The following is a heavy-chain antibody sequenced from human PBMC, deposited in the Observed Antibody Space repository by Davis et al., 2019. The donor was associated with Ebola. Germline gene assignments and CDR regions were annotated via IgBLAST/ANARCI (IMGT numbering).Heavy chain of an antibody. D-gene: IGHD2-2*01. CDR3: ARDGGVPAAYYYYGMDV. CDR1: GFTFSSYG. CDR2: ISYDGSNK. Sequence: GGSLRLSCAVSGFTFSSYGMHWVRQAPGKGLEWVAVISYDGSNKYYADSVKGRFTISRDNSKNTLYLQMNSLRAEDTAVYYCARDGGVPAAYYYYGMDVWGQGTTVTVSS. V-gene: IGHV3-30*03. J-gene: IGHJ6*02.